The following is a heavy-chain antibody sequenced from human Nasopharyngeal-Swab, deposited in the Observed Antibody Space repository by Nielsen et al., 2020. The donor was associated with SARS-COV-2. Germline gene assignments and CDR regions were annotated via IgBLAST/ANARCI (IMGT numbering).Heavy chain of an antibody. CDR1: GFTFSSYS. D-gene: IGHD6-19*01. V-gene: IGHV3-21*01. Sequence: GGSLRLSCAASGFTFSSYSMNWVRQAPGKGLEWVSSISSSSSYIYYADSVKGRFTISRDNAKNSLYLQMNSLRAEDTAVYYCARVAVAGNPRAPYYYYMDVWSKGTTVTVSS. J-gene: IGHJ6*03. CDR3: ARVAVAGNPRAPYYYYMDV. CDR2: ISSSSSYI.